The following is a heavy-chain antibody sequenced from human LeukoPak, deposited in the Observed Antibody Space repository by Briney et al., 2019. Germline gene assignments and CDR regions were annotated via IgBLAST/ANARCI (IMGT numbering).Heavy chain of an antibody. CDR1: GGTFSSYA. Sequence: ASVKVSCKASGGTFSSYAINWVRQATGQGLEWMGWMNPNSGNTGYAQKFQGRVTMTRNTSISTAYMELSSLRSEDTAVYYCARGRQQLTIDYWGQGTLVTVSS. CDR2: MNPNSGNT. V-gene: IGHV1-8*02. J-gene: IGHJ4*02. D-gene: IGHD6-13*01. CDR3: ARGRQQLTIDY.